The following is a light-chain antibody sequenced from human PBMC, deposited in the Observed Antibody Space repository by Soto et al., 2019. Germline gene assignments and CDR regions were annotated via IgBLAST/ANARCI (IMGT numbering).Light chain of an antibody. CDR3: QQYDNLLGT. J-gene: IGKJ4*01. Sequence: DIQMTQSPSSLSASVGDRVTITCQASQDISNYLNWYQQKPGKAPKLLIYDASNLETGVPSRFSGSGSGTDFTFTISSLQPDDIATYYCQQYDNLLGTFGGGTKVEIK. CDR1: QDISNY. V-gene: IGKV1-33*01. CDR2: DAS.